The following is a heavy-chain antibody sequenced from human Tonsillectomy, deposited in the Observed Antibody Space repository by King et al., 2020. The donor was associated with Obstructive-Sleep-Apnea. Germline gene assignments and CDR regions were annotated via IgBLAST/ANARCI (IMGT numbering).Heavy chain of an antibody. J-gene: IGHJ5*02. CDR1: GFTFSSYA. CDR3: ARGSRGRLGYCSGGSCPRGWFDP. Sequence: VQLVESGGGVVQPGRSLRLSCAASGFTFSSYAMHWVRQAPGKGLEWVAVISYDGSNKYYADSVKGRFTISRDNSKNTLYPPMNSLRAEDTAVYYCARGSRGRLGYCSGGSCPRGWFDPWGQGTLVTVSS. CDR2: ISYDGSNK. V-gene: IGHV3-30*04. D-gene: IGHD2-15*01.